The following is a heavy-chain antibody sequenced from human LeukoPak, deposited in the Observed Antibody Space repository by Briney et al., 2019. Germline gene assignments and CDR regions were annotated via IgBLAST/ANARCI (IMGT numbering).Heavy chain of an antibody. CDR1: GGSFSGYY. V-gene: IGHV4-34*01. D-gene: IGHD5-12*01. CDR2: INHSGST. CDR3: ARDRGGRWLQFY. J-gene: IGHJ4*02. Sequence: SETLSLTCAVHGGSFSGYYWSWIRQPPGKGLEWIGEINHSGSTNYNPSLKSRVTMSVDTSKNQFSLKLSSVTAADTAVYYCARDRGGRWLQFYWGQGTLVTVSS.